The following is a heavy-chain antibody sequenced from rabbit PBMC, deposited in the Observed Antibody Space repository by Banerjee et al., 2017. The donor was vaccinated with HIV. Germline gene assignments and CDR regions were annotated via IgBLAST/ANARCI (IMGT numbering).Heavy chain of an antibody. CDR3: ARDLAGVIGWNFNL. Sequence: QQQLEESGGGLVKPGGTLTLTCTASGFSFSNKYVMCWVRQAPGKGLEWIACIYAGSSGSTYYASWAKGRFTISKTSSTTVTLQMTSLTAADTATYFCARDLAGVIGWNFNLWGPGTLVTGS. D-gene: IGHD4-1*01. CDR1: GFSFSNKYV. V-gene: IGHV1S45*01. CDR2: IYAGSSGST. J-gene: IGHJ4*01.